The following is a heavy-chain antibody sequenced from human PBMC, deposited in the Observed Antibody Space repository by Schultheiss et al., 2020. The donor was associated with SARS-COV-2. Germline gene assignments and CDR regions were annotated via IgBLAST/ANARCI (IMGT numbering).Heavy chain of an antibody. Sequence: SETLSLTCAISGDSVSRNGAAWNWIRQSPLRGLEWLGRTYYRSKWYVEYAPSVKSRIIMNADTSNNQLSLQLNSVTPEDTAVYYCARRPIGGSSWYYFDYWGQGTLVTVSS. D-gene: IGHD6-13*01. J-gene: IGHJ4*02. CDR3: ARRPIGGSSWYYFDY. V-gene: IGHV6-1*01. CDR2: TYYRSKWYV. CDR1: GDSVSRNGAA.